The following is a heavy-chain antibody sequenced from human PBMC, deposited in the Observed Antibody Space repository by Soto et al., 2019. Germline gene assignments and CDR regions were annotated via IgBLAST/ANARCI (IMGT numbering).Heavy chain of an antibody. J-gene: IGHJ4*02. CDR2: IYYTGST. V-gene: IGHV4-39*01. CDR1: GDSISSSTYY. Sequence: PSETLSLTCCVSGDSISSSTYYWGWIRQPPGKGLEWIGSIYYTGSTYNSPSLWSRLTISVDTSKSQFSLKLSSVTAADTAVYYCARHFKGAVSIWNTVMVKGRYFDYWGQGILVTVSS. D-gene: IGHD5-18*01. CDR3: ARHFKGAVSIWNTVMVKGRYFDY.